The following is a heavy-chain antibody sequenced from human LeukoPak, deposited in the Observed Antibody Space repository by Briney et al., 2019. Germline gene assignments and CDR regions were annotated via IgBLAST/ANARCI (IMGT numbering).Heavy chain of an antibody. CDR2: IYTSGST. Sequence: SETLSLTCTVSGGSISSYYWSWIRQPAGKGLEWIGRIYTSGSTNYNPSLKSRVTMSVDTSKNQFSLKLSSVTAADMAVYYCARDPYSSSWPYYYGMDVWGQGTTVTVSS. CDR3: ARDPYSSSWPYYYGMDV. D-gene: IGHD6-13*01. J-gene: IGHJ6*02. CDR1: GGSISSYY. V-gene: IGHV4-4*07.